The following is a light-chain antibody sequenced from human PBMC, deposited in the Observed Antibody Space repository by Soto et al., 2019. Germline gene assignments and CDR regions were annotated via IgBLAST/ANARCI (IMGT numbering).Light chain of an antibody. CDR1: SSDVGAYKF. CDR2: DVT. Sequence: QSALTQPASVSGSPGQSITISCTGTSSDVGAYKFVSWFQQHPGKAPKLMIYDVTKRPSGVPDRFSGSKSGNTASLTISGLQAADEADYYCCSYADTSTFRVLFGGGTQLTVL. CDR3: CSYADTSTFRVL. J-gene: IGLJ2*01. V-gene: IGLV2-11*01.